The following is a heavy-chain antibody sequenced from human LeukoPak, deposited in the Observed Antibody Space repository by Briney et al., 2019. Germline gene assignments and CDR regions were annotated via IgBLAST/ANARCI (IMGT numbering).Heavy chain of an antibody. D-gene: IGHD4-23*01. CDR3: ARVMGYGGNKFEI. V-gene: IGHV1-2*02. CDR1: GYTFTGYY. CDR2: INPNSGGT. Sequence: VASVKVSCKASGYTFTGYYMHWVRQAPGQGLEWMGWINPNSGGTNYAQKFQGRVTMTRDTSISTAYMELSRLRSDDTAVYYCARVMGYGGNKFEIWGQGTMVTVSS. J-gene: IGHJ3*02.